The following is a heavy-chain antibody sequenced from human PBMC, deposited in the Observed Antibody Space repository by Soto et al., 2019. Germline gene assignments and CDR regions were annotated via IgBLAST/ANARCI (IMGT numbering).Heavy chain of an antibody. D-gene: IGHD3-9*01. Sequence: PSETLSLTCSVSGGSIRRSDSYWTWVRQGPGKGLEWIAYISDSGRTDYNPSLKSRATISIDTSKNVFFLNLSSVSAADTAVYYCARGAGYWFGPYYFDYWGQGTLVTVS. V-gene: IGHV4-31*03. CDR3: ARGAGYWFGPYYFDY. J-gene: IGHJ4*02. CDR1: GGSIRRSDSY. CDR2: ISDSGRT.